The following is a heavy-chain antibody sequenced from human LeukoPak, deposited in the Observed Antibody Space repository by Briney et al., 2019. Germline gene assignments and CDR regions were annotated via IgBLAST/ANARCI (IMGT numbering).Heavy chain of an antibody. Sequence: ASVKVSCEASGYTFTSYDINWVRQATGQGLEWMGWMNPNSGNTGYAQKFQGRVTMTRNTSISTAYMELSSLRYEDTAVYYCARASSGYDYVAPDPDYWGQGTLVTVSS. CDR2: MNPNSGNT. CDR3: ARASSGYDYVAPDPDY. V-gene: IGHV1-8*02. D-gene: IGHD5-12*01. CDR1: GYTFTSYD. J-gene: IGHJ4*02.